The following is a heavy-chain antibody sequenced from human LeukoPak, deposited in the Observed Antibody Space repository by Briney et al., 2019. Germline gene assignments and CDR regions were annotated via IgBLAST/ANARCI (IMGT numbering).Heavy chain of an antibody. CDR2: IYSGGST. Sequence: GGSLRLSCAASGFTFSSNYMSWVRQAPGKGLEWVSVIYSGGSTYYADSVKGRFTISRDNSKNTLYLQMNSLRAEDTAVYYCARAESYLGYFDYWGQGTLVTVSS. CDR3: ARAESYLGYFDY. D-gene: IGHD1-26*01. CDR1: GFTFSSNY. J-gene: IGHJ4*02. V-gene: IGHV3-66*01.